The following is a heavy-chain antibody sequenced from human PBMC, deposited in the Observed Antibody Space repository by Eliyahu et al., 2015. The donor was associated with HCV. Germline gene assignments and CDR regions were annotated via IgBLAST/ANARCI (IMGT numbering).Heavy chain of an antibody. D-gene: IGHD6-13*01. CDR3: ARGTSSSQPGAFDI. J-gene: IGHJ3*02. CDR2: ISSSSSYI. CDR1: GFTFSSYS. Sequence: EVQRVESGGGLVKPGGSLRLSCAASGFTFSSYSMNWVRQAPGKGLEWVSSISSSSSYIYYADSVKGRFTISRDNAKNSLYLQMNSLRAEDTAVYYCARGTSSSQPGAFDIWGQGTMVTVSS. V-gene: IGHV3-21*01.